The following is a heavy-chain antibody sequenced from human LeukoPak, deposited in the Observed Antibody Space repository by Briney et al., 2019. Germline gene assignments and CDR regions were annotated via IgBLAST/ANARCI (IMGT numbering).Heavy chain of an antibody. Sequence: ASVKVSCKASGYTFTGYYMHWVRQAPGQGLEWMGWINPNSGGTNYAQKLQGRVTMTTDTSTSTAYMELRSLRSDDTAVYYCARNENYGGNWFDPWGQGTLVTVS. CDR1: GYTFTGYY. D-gene: IGHD4-23*01. J-gene: IGHJ5*02. V-gene: IGHV1-2*02. CDR3: ARNENYGGNWFDP. CDR2: INPNSGGT.